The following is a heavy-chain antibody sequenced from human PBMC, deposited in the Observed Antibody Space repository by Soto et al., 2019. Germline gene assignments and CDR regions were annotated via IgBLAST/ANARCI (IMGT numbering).Heavy chain of an antibody. CDR2: IIPIFGTA. D-gene: IGHD2-8*02. CDR1: GGTFGSYA. CDR3: AKDTRRYCTAGTCVPGFDP. Sequence: QVQLVQSGAEVKKPGSSVKVSCKASGGTFGSYAISWVRQAPGQGLEWMGGIIPIFGTANYAQKFQGRVTITADESTRIAYRELSSLRSEDTAVYYCAKDTRRYCTAGTCVPGFDPWGQGTLVTVSS. V-gene: IGHV1-69*01. J-gene: IGHJ5*02.